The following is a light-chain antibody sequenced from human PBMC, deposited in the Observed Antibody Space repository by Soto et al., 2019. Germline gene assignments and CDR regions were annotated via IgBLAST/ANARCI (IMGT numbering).Light chain of an antibody. J-gene: IGKJ4*01. CDR2: KAS. V-gene: IGKV1-5*03. CDR1: QSISSW. Sequence: DIQITQSPSTLSASVGDRVTITCRASQSISSWLAWYQQKPGKAPNLLIYKASSLESGVPSRFSGSGSGTEFTLTISSLQPDDFAYYYCQHYNSYPLTFGGGTKVEIK. CDR3: QHYNSYPLT.